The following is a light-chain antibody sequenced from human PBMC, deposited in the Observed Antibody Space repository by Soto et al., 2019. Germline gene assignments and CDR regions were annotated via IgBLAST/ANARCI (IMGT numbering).Light chain of an antibody. CDR3: QQRSNWPWT. J-gene: IGKJ1*01. CDR1: HSVSNY. V-gene: IGKV3-11*01. Sequence: EIVLTQSPATLSLSPGERATLSCRASHSVSNYLAWYQQKPGQAPRLLIYDASNRATGIPARFSGSGSGTDFTLTISSLEAEDFAVYYCQQRSNWPWTFGQGTKVEIK. CDR2: DAS.